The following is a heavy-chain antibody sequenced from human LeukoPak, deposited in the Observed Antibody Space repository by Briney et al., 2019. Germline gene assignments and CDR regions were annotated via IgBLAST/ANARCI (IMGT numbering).Heavy chain of an antibody. D-gene: IGHD4-23*01. CDR1: GFTVGSNY. CDR2: IYSGGST. Sequence: GGSLRLSCAASGFTVGSNYMSWVRQAPGKGLEWVSVIYSGGSTYYADSVKGRFTISRDNSKNTLYLQMNSLRAEDTAVYYCASYGGSSEDYFDYWGQGTLVTVSS. CDR3: ASYGGSSEDYFDY. V-gene: IGHV3-53*01. J-gene: IGHJ4*02.